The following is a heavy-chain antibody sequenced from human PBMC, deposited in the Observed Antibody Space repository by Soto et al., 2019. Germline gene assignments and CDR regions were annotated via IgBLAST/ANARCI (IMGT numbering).Heavy chain of an antibody. Sequence: PGGSLRLSCAASGFTFSSYAMSWVRQAPGKGLEWVSAISGSGGSTYYADSVKGRFTISRDNSKNTLYLQMNSLRAEDTAVYYCAKDWGPIAAAVQDYYGMDVWGQGTTVTVSS. V-gene: IGHV3-23*01. CDR1: GFTFSSYA. CDR2: ISGSGGST. J-gene: IGHJ6*02. D-gene: IGHD6-13*01. CDR3: AKDWGPIAAAVQDYYGMDV.